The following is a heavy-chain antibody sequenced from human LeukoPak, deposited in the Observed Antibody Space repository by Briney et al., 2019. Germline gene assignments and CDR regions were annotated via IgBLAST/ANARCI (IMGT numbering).Heavy chain of an antibody. D-gene: IGHD2-15*01. CDR1: GFTFSSYA. J-gene: IGHJ5*02. CDR2: AYSDGSST. Sequence: GGSLRLSCAASGFTFSSYAMSWVRQAPGKGLEWVSCAYSDGSSTSDADSVKGRFTISRDNAKNTLYLQMNSLRAEDTAVYYCARDLEDCSGGSCYSWFDPWGQGTLVTVSS. CDR3: ARDLEDCSGGSCYSWFDP. V-gene: IGHV3-74*01.